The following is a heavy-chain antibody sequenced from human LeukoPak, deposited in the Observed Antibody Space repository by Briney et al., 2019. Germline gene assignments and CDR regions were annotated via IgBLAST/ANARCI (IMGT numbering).Heavy chain of an antibody. V-gene: IGHV3-23*01. D-gene: IGHD1-26*01. J-gene: IGHJ4*02. CDR2: ISGSGGST. Sequence: PGGSLRLSCAASGFTFSSYAMSWVRQAPGKGLEWVSAISGSGGSTYYADSVKGRFTISRDNSKNTMYLQMSSLRPEDTAVFYCAREWAGALDDYWGQGTLVTVSS. CDR1: GFTFSSYA. CDR3: AREWAGALDDY.